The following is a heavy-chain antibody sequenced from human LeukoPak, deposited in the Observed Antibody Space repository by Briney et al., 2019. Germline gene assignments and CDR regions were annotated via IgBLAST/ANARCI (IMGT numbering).Heavy chain of an antibody. Sequence: GASVKVSCKASGGTFSSYAISWVRQAPGQGLEWMGGIIPIFGTANYAQKFQGRVTITADKSTSTAYMELSSLRSEDTAVYYCARDLMGYSSSWWGQGTLVTASS. CDR1: GGTFSSYA. CDR3: ARDLMGYSSSW. J-gene: IGHJ4*02. D-gene: IGHD6-13*01. CDR2: IIPIFGTA. V-gene: IGHV1-69*06.